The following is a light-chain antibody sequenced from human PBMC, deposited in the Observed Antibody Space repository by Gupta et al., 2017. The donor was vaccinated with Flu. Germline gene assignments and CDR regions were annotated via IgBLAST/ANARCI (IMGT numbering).Light chain of an antibody. V-gene: IGKV3-20*01. Sequence: GTLSLSPGERATLSCRASQSVRSNYLAWYQQKPGQAPRLLIYGASSRATGIPDRFSGSGSGTDFTLTISRLEPEDFAVYYCHQDCSSPRTFGQGTKVEI. CDR1: QSVRSNY. CDR3: HQDCSSPRT. J-gene: IGKJ1*01. CDR2: GAS.